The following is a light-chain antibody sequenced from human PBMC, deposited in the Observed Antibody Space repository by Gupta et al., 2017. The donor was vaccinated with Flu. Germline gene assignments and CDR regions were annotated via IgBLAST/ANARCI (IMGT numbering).Light chain of an antibody. J-gene: IGLJ3*02. CDR2: EVN. CDR3: SSYAGSNNWV. Sequence: TSSDVGGYNYVSWYQQHPGEAPKLMIYEVNKRPSGVPDRFSGSKPGNTASLTVSGLQAEDEATYYCSSYAGSNNWVFGGGTTLTVL. V-gene: IGLV2-8*01. CDR1: SSDVGGYNY.